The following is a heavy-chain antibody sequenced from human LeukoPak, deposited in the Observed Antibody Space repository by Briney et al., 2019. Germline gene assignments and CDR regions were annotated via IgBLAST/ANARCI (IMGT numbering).Heavy chain of an antibody. V-gene: IGHV1-69*13. CDR3: ARGGYCSSTSCYTELNWFDP. D-gene: IGHD2-2*02. J-gene: IGHJ5*02. Sequence: SVKVSCKASGGTFSSYAISWVRQAPGQGLEWMGGIIPVFGTANYAQKFQGRVTITADESTSTAYMELSRLRSDDTAVYYCARGGYCSSTSCYTELNWFDPWGQGTLVTVSS. CDR2: IIPVFGTA. CDR1: GGTFSSYA.